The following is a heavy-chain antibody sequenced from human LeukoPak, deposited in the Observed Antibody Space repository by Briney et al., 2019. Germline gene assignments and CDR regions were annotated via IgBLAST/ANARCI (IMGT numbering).Heavy chain of an antibody. D-gene: IGHD2-15*01. Sequence: ASVKVSCKASGYTFTSYDINWVRQAPGQGLEWMGWISAYNGNTNYAQKLQGRVTMTTDTSTSTAYMELRSLRSDDTAVYYCLVVVVAATGDYWGQGTLVTVSS. CDR1: GYTFTSYD. V-gene: IGHV1-18*01. CDR3: LVVVVAATGDY. CDR2: ISAYNGNT. J-gene: IGHJ4*02.